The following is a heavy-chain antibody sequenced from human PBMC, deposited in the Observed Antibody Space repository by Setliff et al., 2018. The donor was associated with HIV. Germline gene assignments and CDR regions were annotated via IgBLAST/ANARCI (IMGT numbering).Heavy chain of an antibody. CDR1: GYTFTSYI. Sequence: ASVKVSCKASGYTFTSYILHWVRQAAGQGLEWVGRIAPSSGGIHYAQKFQDRVTMTRDTSTSTVYMDLSRLRSEDTAVYYCAREFPGDTKGFDYWGQGTLVTVSS. D-gene: IGHD1-26*01. CDR3: AREFPGDTKGFDY. J-gene: IGHJ4*02. CDR2: IAPSSGGI. V-gene: IGHV1-46*01.